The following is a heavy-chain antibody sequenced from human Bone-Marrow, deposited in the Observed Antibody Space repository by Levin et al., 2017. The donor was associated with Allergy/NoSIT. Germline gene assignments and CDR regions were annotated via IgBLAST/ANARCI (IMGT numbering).Heavy chain of an antibody. V-gene: IGHV1-69*13. Sequence: ASVKVSCKASGGTFSSYAISWVRQAPGQGLEWMGGIIPIFGTANYAQKFQGRVTITADESTSTAYMELSSLRSEDTAVYYCARVPSQRIVATFFDYWGQGTLVTVSS. CDR1: GGTFSSYA. CDR3: ARVPSQRIVATFFDY. D-gene: IGHD5-12*01. J-gene: IGHJ4*02. CDR2: IIPIFGTA.